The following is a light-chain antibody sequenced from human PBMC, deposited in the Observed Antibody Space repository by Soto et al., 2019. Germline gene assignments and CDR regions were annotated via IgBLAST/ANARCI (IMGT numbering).Light chain of an antibody. CDR1: RSDVGGYNY. CDR3: SSYTSTDTLVV. Sequence: QSALTQPVSVSGSPGQSITISCTGTRSDVGGYNYVSWYQQHPGKAPKLIIYEVSNRPSGVSNRFSGSKSGNTASLTVSGLQAEDEADYYCSSYTSTDTLVVFGTGTKLTVL. V-gene: IGLV2-14*01. CDR2: EVS. J-gene: IGLJ1*01.